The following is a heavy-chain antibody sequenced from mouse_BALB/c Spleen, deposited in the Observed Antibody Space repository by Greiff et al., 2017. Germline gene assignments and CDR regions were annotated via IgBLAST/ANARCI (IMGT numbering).Heavy chain of an antibody. J-gene: IGHJ2*01. CDR2: ISSGGGST. Sequence: EVMLVESGGGLVKPGGSLKLSCAASGFAFSSYDMSWVRQTPEKRLEWVAYISSGGGSTYYPDTVKGRFTISRDNAKNTLYLQMSSLKSEDTAMYYCARHHYYGSTFDYWGQGTTLTVSS. CDR1: GFAFSSYD. V-gene: IGHV5-12-1*01. D-gene: IGHD1-1*01. CDR3: ARHHYYGSTFDY.